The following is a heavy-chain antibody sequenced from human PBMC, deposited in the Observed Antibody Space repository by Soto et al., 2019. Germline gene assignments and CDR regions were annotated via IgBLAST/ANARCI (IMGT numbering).Heavy chain of an antibody. J-gene: IGHJ4*02. D-gene: IGHD7-27*01. V-gene: IGHV4-59*11. CDR3: ARANWFFDY. Sequence: SETLSLTCTVSGGSIDNHYWSWIRQPPGQELEWIGYIYYSGSTNYNPSLKSRVTMSVDTSKNQFSLKLSSLTAADTAIYYCARANWFFDYWGQGTLVTVSS. CDR1: GGSIDNHY. CDR2: IYYSGST.